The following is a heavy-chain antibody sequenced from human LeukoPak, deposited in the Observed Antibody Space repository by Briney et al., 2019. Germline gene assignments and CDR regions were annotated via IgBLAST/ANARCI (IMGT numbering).Heavy chain of an antibody. D-gene: IGHD3-9*01. CDR1: GFTVGSNY. J-gene: IGHJ4*02. Sequence: PGGSLRLSCAASGFTVGSNYMSWVRQAPGKGLEWVSVIYSGGSTYYADSVKGRFTISRDNAKNSLYLQMNSLRAEDTAVYYCARVGYDILTGYFENAYYFDYWGQGTLVTVSS. CDR3: ARVGYDILTGYFENAYYFDY. CDR2: IYSGGST. V-gene: IGHV3-53*01.